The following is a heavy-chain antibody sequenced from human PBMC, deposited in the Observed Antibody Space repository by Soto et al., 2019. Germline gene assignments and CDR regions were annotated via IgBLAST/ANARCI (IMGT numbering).Heavy chain of an antibody. Sequence: QVQLVQSGAAVKKPGASVKVSCKASGYTFTSYDINWVRQATGQGLEWMGWMNPNSGNTGYAQKLQGRVTMTRNTSISTAYMELSSLRSEDTAVYYCARADYLDLLWFGELLSYWGQGTLVTVSS. CDR2: MNPNSGNT. J-gene: IGHJ4*02. D-gene: IGHD3-10*01. V-gene: IGHV1-8*01. CDR1: GYTFTSYD. CDR3: ARADYLDLLWFGELLSY.